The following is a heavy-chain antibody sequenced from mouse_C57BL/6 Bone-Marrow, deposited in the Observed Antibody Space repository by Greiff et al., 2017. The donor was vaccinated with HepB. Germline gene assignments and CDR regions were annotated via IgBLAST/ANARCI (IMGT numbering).Heavy chain of an antibody. J-gene: IGHJ3*01. Sequence: QVQLKQPGAELVKPGASVKMSCKASGYTFTSYWITWVKQRPGQGLEWIGDIYPGSGSTNYNEKFKSKATLTVDTSSSTAYMQLSSLTSEDSAVYYCARAIYYGYDGAWFAYWGQGTLVTVSA. CDR1: GYTFTSYW. CDR3: ARAIYYGYDGAWFAY. V-gene: IGHV1-55*01. D-gene: IGHD2-2*01. CDR2: IYPGSGST.